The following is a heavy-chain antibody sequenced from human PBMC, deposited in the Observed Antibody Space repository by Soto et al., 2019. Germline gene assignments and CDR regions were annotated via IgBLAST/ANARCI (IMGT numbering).Heavy chain of an antibody. V-gene: IGHV2-5*02. J-gene: IGHJ4*02. D-gene: IGHD6-19*01. Sequence: QITLKESGPTLVKPTQTLTLTCAFSGFSLSTSGVGVGWIRPPPGKALEWLALIYWADDRHFTPSLKSRLTITKDTSENQVVLTMTDMDPADTATYFCAHLTVAGTVGDFDYWGQGTLVTVSS. CDR1: GFSLSTSGVG. CDR3: AHLTVAGTVGDFDY. CDR2: IYWADDR.